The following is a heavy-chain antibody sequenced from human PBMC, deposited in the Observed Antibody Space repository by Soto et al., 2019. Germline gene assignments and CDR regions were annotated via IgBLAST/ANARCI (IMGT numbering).Heavy chain of an antibody. Sequence: QVQLRESGRRLVKPSGTLSVTCAVSGCSITSSNWWTWVRQPPGKGLEWIGQSYHSGSSNSHPSLKIRLTIAVDTTKNHFLLTLSFATAEATAVYYSATRYLFHSSAYYLGDWGHGTLVPVSS. CDR3: ATRYLFHSSAYYLGD. J-gene: IGHJ1*01. CDR1: GCSITSSNW. V-gene: IGHV4-4*02. D-gene: IGHD3-22*01. CDR2: SYHSGSS.